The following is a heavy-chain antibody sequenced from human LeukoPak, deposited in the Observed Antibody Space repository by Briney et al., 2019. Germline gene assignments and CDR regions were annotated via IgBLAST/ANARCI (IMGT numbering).Heavy chain of an antibody. CDR2: INHSGST. V-gene: IGHV4-34*01. D-gene: IGHD3-10*01. CDR3: ARGGGEEFGEYDVFDY. J-gene: IGHJ4*02. CDR1: GGSFSGYY. Sequence: PSETPSLTCAVYGGSFSGYYWSWIRQPPGKGLEWIGEINHSGSTNYKPSLKSRVTISVDTSKNQFSLKLSSVTAADTAVYYCARGGGEEFGEYDVFDYWGQGTLVTVSS.